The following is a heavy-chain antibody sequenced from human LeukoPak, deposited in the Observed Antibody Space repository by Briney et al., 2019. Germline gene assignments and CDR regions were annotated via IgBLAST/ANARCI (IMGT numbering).Heavy chain of an antibody. D-gene: IGHD5-12*01. CDR1: GFTFSNYA. J-gene: IGHJ4*02. V-gene: IGHV3-23*01. CDR3: AKDPYRASSGLVDY. Sequence: GGSLRLSCATSGFTFSNYAVSWVRQAPGKGLEWVSSISGSGGTTYYADSVKGRFTISRDNSQNPLYLQMNSLRAEDTAVYYCAKDPYRASSGLVDYWGQGTLVTVSS. CDR2: ISGSGGTT.